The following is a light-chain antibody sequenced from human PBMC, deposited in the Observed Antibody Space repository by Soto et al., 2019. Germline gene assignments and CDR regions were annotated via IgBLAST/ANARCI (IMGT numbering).Light chain of an antibody. CDR1: QSVTSSY. CDR3: LQYGSSPWT. Sequence: VLTQSPGTLSLSPGERATLSCRASQSVTSSYLAWYQQKPGQAPRLLIYGASNRATGTPERFSGSGSGTDFSLTISRLETEDFAVYYCLQYGSSPWTLGQGTKVEIK. J-gene: IGKJ1*01. CDR2: GAS. V-gene: IGKV3-20*01.